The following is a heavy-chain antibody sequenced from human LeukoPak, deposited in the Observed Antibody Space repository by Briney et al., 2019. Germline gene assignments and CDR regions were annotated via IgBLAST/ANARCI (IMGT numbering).Heavy chain of an antibody. D-gene: IGHD2-21*02. CDR1: GYTFTGYY. V-gene: IGHV1-2*02. CDR3: ARETAVVTWYYYYYMDV. Sequence: ASVKVSCKASGYTFTGYYMHWVRQAPGQGLEWMGWINPNSGGTNYAQKFQGRVTMTRDTSISTAYMELSRLRSDDTAVYYCARETAVVTWYYYYYMDVWGKGTTVTISS. CDR2: INPNSGGT. J-gene: IGHJ6*03.